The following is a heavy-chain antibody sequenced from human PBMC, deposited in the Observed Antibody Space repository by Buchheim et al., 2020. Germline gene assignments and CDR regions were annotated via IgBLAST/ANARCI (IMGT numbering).Heavy chain of an antibody. Sequence: QVQLVESGGGVVQPGRSLRLSCAASGFTFSSYGMHWVRQAPGKGLEWVAVISYDGSNKQYADSVKGRFTISRDNSKNTLYVQMNSLRAEDTAVYYCAKEYGRELKGGDYYYGMDVWGQGTT. CDR1: GFTFSSYG. CDR2: ISYDGSNK. D-gene: IGHD1-26*01. V-gene: IGHV3-30*18. CDR3: AKEYGRELKGGDYYYGMDV. J-gene: IGHJ6*02.